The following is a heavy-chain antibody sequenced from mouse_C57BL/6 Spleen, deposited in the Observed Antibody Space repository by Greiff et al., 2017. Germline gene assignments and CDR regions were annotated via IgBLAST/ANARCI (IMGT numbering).Heavy chain of an antibody. V-gene: IGHV3-6*01. J-gene: IGHJ1*03. D-gene: IGHD4-1*01. CDR2: ISYDGSN. CDR1: GYSITSGYY. Sequence: DVQLQESGPGLVKPSQSLSLTCSVTGYSITSGYYWNWIRQFPGNKLEWMGYISYDGSNNYNPSLKNRISITRDPSKNQFSLKLKSVTTEDTATYYCARVDWDEYGYLDVWGTGTTVTVSS. CDR3: ARVDWDEYGYLDV.